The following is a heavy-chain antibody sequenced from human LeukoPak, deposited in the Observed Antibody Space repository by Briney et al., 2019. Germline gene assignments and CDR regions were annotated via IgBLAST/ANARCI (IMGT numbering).Heavy chain of an antibody. J-gene: IGHJ3*02. CDR3: ARDSYSSSYNWAFDI. Sequence: SETLSLTCTVSGGSISSYYWSWIRQPPGKGLEWLGYIYYSGSTNYNPSLKSRVTISVDTSKNQFSLKLSSVTAADTAVYYCARDSYSSSYNWAFDIWGQGTMVTVSS. V-gene: IGHV4-59*01. CDR1: GGSISSYY. CDR2: IYYSGST. D-gene: IGHD6-6*01.